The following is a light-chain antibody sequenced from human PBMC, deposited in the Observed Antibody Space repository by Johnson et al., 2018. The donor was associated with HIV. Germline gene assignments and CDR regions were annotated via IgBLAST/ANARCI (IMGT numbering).Light chain of an antibody. CDR1: NSNIGNNY. Sequence: VLTQPPSVSAAPGQKVTISCSGSNSNIGNNYVSWYQQLPGTAPKLLLYDDNKRPSGIPDRFSGSKSGTSAPLGITGLQTGDEADYYCGTWDSSLSAGNVFGTGTKVTVL. CDR3: GTWDSSLSAGNV. J-gene: IGLJ1*01. V-gene: IGLV1-51*01. CDR2: DDN.